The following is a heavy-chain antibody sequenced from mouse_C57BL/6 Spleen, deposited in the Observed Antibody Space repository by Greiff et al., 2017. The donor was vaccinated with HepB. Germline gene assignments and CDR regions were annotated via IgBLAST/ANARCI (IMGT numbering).Heavy chain of an antibody. CDR1: GYTFTSYW. J-gene: IGHJ4*01. V-gene: IGHV1-69*01. CDR2: IDPSDSYT. D-gene: IGHD1-1*01. Sequence: QVQLQQPGAELVMPGASVKLSCKASGYTFTSYWMHWVKQRPGQGLEWIGEIDPSDSYTNYNQKFKGKSTLTVDKSSSTAYMQLSSRTSEDSAVYYCARKNYYGSYAMDYWGQGTSVTVSS. CDR3: ARKNYYGSYAMDY.